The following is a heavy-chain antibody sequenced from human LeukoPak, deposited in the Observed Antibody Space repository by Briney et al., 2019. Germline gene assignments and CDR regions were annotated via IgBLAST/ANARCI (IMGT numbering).Heavy chain of an antibody. D-gene: IGHD1-26*01. Sequence: PGGSLILSCAASGFTFSSYSMNSVRQAPGKVLELVSSISSSSSYIYYADSVKGRFTISRDNAKSSLYMQMNSLRAEDTAVYYCAKSRGSYWVPEFDYWGQGTLVTVSS. V-gene: IGHV3-21*04. CDR1: GFTFSSYS. CDR2: ISSSSSYI. CDR3: AKSRGSYWVPEFDY. J-gene: IGHJ4*02.